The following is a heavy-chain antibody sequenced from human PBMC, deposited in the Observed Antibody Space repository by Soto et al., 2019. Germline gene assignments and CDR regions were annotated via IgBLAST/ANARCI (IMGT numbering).Heavy chain of an antibody. J-gene: IGHJ4*02. CDR1: GFTFSNAW. CDR3: TTSSAPTGYPDY. Sequence: GGSLRLSCAASGFTFSNAWMSWVRQAPGKGLEWVGLIKSKTYGGTTDYAAPVKGRFTISRDDSKNTLYLQMNSLKTEDTAVYYCTTSSAPTGYPDYWGQGTLVTVSS. CDR2: IKSKTYGGTT. D-gene: IGHD3-9*01. V-gene: IGHV3-15*01.